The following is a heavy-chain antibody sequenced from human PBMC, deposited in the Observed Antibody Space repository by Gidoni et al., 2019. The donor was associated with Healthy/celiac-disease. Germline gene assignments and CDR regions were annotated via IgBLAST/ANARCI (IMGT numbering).Heavy chain of an antibody. CDR2: ISYDGSNK. CDR1: GFTFLSYC. D-gene: IGHD5-18*01. CDR3: ARVEIQLWLLGDYQLREGEDAFDI. J-gene: IGHJ3*02. V-gene: IGHV3-30*04. Sequence: QVQLVESGGGVVQPGRSLRLSWAASGFTFLSYCMHWVRPDSGKGLGWVAVISYDGSNKYYADSVKGRFPISRDNSKNTLYLQMNSLRAEDTAVYYCARVEIQLWLLGDYQLREGEDAFDIWGQGTMVTVSS.